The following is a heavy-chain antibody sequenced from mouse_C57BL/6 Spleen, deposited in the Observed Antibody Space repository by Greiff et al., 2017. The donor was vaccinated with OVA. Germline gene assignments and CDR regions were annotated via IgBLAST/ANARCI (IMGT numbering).Heavy chain of an antibody. J-gene: IGHJ2*01. V-gene: IGHV14-3*01. Sequence: EVKLQESVAELVRPGASVKLSCTASCFNIKNTYMHWLKQRPKPGLAWIGRFAPANGNTTSSPKFQGKATITADTSSNTAYLQLSSLTSEDTAIYYCARGGSSVDYWGQGTTLTVSS. D-gene: IGHD1-1*01. CDR2: FAPANGNT. CDR1: CFNIKNTY. CDR3: ARGGSSVDY.